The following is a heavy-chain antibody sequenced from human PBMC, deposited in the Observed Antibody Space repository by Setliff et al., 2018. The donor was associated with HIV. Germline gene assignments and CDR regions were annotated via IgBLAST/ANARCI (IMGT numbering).Heavy chain of an antibody. CDR2: IKSRTDGGTT. V-gene: IGHV3-15*01. Sequence: GGSLRLSCAASRFDFTNYWMHWVRQAPGKGPEWVGRIKSRTDGGTTDYAATVKGSFTISRDDSKRMVYLEMNSLTSEDTAVYFCTRSYYHWGQGTRVTVSS. CDR1: RFDFTNYW. J-gene: IGHJ4*02. D-gene: IGHD3-10*01. CDR3: TRSYYH.